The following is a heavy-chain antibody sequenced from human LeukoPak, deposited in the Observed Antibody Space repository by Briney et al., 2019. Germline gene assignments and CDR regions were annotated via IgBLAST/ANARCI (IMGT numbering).Heavy chain of an antibody. Sequence: GGSLRLSCAASGFTFSSYAMHWVRQAPGKGLEWVAVISYDGSNKYYADSVKGRFTISRDNSKNTLYLQMNSLRAEDTAVYYCARDSTLTMIVVVPPDYWGQGILVFVSS. V-gene: IGHV3-30*04. CDR1: GFTFSSYA. CDR2: ISYDGSNK. J-gene: IGHJ4*02. D-gene: IGHD3-22*01. CDR3: ARDSTLTMIVVVPPDY.